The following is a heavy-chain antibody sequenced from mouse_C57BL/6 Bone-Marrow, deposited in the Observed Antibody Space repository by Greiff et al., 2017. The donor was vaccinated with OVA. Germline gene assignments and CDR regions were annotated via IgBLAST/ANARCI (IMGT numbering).Heavy chain of an antibody. J-gene: IGHJ2*01. Sequence: EVQGVESGEGLVKPGGSLKLSCAASGFTFSSYAMSWVRQTPEKRLEWVAYISSGGDYIYYADTVKGRCTISRDNAKNTLYLQMSSLKSEDTAMYYCTRGDTTVVVDYWGQGTTLTVSS. CDR1: GFTFSSYA. D-gene: IGHD1-1*01. CDR2: ISSGGDYI. V-gene: IGHV5-9-1*02. CDR3: TRGDTTVVVDY.